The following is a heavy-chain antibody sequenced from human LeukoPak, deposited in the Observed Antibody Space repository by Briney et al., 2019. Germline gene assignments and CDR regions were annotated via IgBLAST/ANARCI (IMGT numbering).Heavy chain of an antibody. CDR3: ARRSGNFDY. CDR1: GGSFSGYY. V-gene: IGHV4-34*01. J-gene: IGHJ4*02. CDR2: INHSGST. D-gene: IGHD2-15*01. Sequence: SGTLSLTCAVYGGSFSGYYWSWIRQPPGKGLEWIGEINHSGSTNYNPSLKSRVTISVDTSKNQFSLKLSSVTAADTAVYYCARRSGNFDYWGQGTLVTVSS.